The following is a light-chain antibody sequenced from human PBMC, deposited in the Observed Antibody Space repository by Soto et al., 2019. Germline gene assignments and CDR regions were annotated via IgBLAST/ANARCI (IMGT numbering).Light chain of an antibody. J-gene: IGKJ3*01. V-gene: IGKV1-39*01. CDR1: QSISSY. Sequence: DIQMTQSPSSLSAYVGDRVNITCRASQSISSYLNWYQQKPGKAPKLLVYAASRLQSGVPSRFSGTGSGTDFTLTISSLQPEDFATYYCQQSFRSPCTFGPGNKLDIK. CDR3: QQSFRSPCT. CDR2: AAS.